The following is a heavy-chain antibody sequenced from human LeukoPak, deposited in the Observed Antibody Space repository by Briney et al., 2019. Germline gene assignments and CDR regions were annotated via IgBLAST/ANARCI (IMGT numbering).Heavy chain of an antibody. CDR1: GGSFSGYY. V-gene: IGHV4-34*01. CDR3: ARSGYCSGGSCYSNNWFDP. D-gene: IGHD2-15*01. CDR2: INHSGST. Sequence: SETLSLTCAVYGGSFSGYYWSWIRQPPGKGLEWIGEINHSGSTNYNPSLKSRVTISVDTSKNQFSLKLSSVTAADTAVYYCARSGYCSGGSCYSNNWFDPWGQGTLVTVSS. J-gene: IGHJ5*02.